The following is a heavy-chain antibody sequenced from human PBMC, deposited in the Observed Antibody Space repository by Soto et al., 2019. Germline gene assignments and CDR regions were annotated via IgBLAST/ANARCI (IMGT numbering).Heavy chain of an antibody. CDR2: IYWDDDE. V-gene: IGHV2-5*02. CDR3: AHRPRGYSYHFDY. Sequence: QITLKESGTTLVKPTQTLTLTCTFSGFSLTTRGVGVGWIRQPPGKALEWLALIYWDDDEGYSPSLKSRLTITKDHSKNQVVLTITTMDPVDTATYYCAHRPRGYSYHFDYWGQGTVVTVSS. J-gene: IGHJ4*02. D-gene: IGHD5-18*01. CDR1: GFSLTTRGVG.